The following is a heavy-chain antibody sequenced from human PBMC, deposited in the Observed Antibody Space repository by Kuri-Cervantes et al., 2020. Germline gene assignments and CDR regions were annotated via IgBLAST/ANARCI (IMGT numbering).Heavy chain of an antibody. J-gene: IGHJ4*02. D-gene: IGHD6-19*01. CDR1: GDSIINNY. CDR2: ISYTGST. V-gene: IGHV4-59*01. Sequence: GSLRLSCSVSGDSIINNYWTWVRQPPGKGLECIGYISYTGSTTYNPSLKSRVTMSIDTSKNQFSLKLTSVTAADTAVYYCARRRSSGWFGFDSWGQGALVTVSS. CDR3: ARRRSSGWFGFDS.